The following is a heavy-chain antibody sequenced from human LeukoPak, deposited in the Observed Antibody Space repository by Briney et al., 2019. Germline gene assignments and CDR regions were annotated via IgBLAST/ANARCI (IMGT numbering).Heavy chain of an antibody. CDR2: ITSSYSRE. D-gene: IGHD3-10*01. CDR1: GFTFSSYA. Sequence: GGSLRLSCAASGFTFSSYAVNWARQAPGKGVERVSAITSSYSRENYADSVKGRFTISRDNSKNTLYLKLDSLRAEDTAVYYCARERRSFSLVRGVSAAFDYWGQEALVTVSS. J-gene: IGHJ4*02. V-gene: IGHV3-23*05. CDR3: ARERRSFSLVRGVSAAFDY.